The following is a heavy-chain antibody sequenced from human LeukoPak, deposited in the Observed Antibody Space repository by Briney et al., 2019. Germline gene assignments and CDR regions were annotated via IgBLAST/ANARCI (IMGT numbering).Heavy chain of an antibody. CDR1: GYTFSNND. CDR2: MNPISGNT. CDR3: VRGAKCSGADCDSTKEYVYYFDY. Sequence: ASVKVSCKASGYTFSNNDINWVRQAPGQGLEWMGWMNPISGNTGFAQKFQGRVTITRITSISTAYMEMSSLRSDDTAVYYCVRGAKCSGADCDSTKEYVYYFDYWGQGTLVTVSS. V-gene: IGHV1-8*03. J-gene: IGHJ4*02. D-gene: IGHD6-25*01.